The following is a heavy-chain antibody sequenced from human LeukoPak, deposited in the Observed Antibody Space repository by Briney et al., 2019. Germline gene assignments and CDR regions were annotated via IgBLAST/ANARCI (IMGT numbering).Heavy chain of an antibody. CDR1: GGSISSYY. CDR2: IYYSGST. D-gene: IGHD3-9*01. J-gene: IGHJ4*02. CDR3: ARGDILTGYWYYFDY. Sequence: PSETLSLTCTVSGGSISSYYWSWIRQPPGKGLEWIGYIYYSGSTNYNPSLKSRVTISVDTSKNQFSLKLSSVTAADTAVYCCARGDILTGYWYYFDYWGQGTLVTVSS. V-gene: IGHV4-59*01.